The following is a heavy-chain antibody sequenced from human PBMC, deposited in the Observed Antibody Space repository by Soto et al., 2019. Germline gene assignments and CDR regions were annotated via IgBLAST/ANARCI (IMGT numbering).Heavy chain of an antibody. J-gene: IGHJ4*02. Sequence: SVKVSCKASGGTFSSYTISWVRQAPGQGLEWMGRIIPILGIANYAQKFQGRVTITADKSTSTAYMELSSLRSEDTAVYYCARAGYSSSWPFDYWGQGTLVTVSS. CDR2: IIPILGIA. D-gene: IGHD6-13*01. CDR3: ARAGYSSSWPFDY. CDR1: GGTFSSYT. V-gene: IGHV1-69*02.